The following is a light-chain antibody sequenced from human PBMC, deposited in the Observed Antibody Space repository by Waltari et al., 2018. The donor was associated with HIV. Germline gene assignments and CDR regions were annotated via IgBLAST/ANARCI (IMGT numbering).Light chain of an antibody. J-gene: IGLJ3*02. CDR3: AAWDDSLSGLV. Sequence: QSVLTQPPSASGTPGQRVTIPCSGSSSNIGSNYGYWYQQLPGTAPKLLIYRNKQRPSGVPDRFSGSKSGTSASLAISGLRSEDEADYYCAAWDDSLSGLVFGGGTKVTVL. CDR2: RNK. V-gene: IGLV1-47*01. CDR1: SSNIGSNY.